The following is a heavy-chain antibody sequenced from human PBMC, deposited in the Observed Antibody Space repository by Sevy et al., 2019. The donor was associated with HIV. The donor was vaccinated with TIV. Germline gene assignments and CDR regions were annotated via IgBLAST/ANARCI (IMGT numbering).Heavy chain of an antibody. Sequence: ASVKVSCKVSGYTLTELSMHWVRQAPGKGLEWMGGFDPEDGETIYAQKFQGRVTMTEDTSTDTAYMELSSLRSEDTAVYYCATAVVPAAMDYYYYGMDVWGQGTTVTVSS. CDR1: GYTLTELS. J-gene: IGHJ6*02. CDR3: ATAVVPAAMDYYYYGMDV. D-gene: IGHD2-2*01. V-gene: IGHV1-24*01. CDR2: FDPEDGET.